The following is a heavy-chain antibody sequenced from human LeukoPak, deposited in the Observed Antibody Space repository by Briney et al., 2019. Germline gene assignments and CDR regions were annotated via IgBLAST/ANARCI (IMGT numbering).Heavy chain of an antibody. V-gene: IGHV3-11*01. CDR2: ISSSGSTI. D-gene: IGHD1-26*01. Sequence: AGGSLRLSCAASGFTFSDYYMSWIRQAPGKGLEWVSYISSSGSTIYYADSVKGRFTISRDNAKNSLYLQMNSLRAEHTAVYYCARAVGARTHYYFDYWGQGTLVTVSS. CDR1: GFTFSDYY. J-gene: IGHJ4*02. CDR3: ARAVGARTHYYFDY.